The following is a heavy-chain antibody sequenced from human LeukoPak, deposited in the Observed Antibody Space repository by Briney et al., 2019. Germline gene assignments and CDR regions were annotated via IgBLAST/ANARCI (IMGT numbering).Heavy chain of an antibody. CDR3: AKGIGGSYNWDYFDY. J-gene: IGHJ4*02. V-gene: IGHV3-30*18. CDR1: GFTFSNYG. CDR2: MSNDGSNK. Sequence: GGSLRLSCEASGFTFSNYGMHWGRQAPGKGLEWVAVMSNDGSNKYYADSVKGRFTISRDISKNTLYLQMNSLRAEDTAVYYCAKGIGGSYNWDYFDYWGQGTLVTVSS. D-gene: IGHD1-26*01.